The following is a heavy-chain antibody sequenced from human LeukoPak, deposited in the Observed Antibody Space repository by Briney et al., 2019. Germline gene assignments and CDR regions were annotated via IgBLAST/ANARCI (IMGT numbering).Heavy chain of an antibody. CDR3: ARDPYYSSSSPYFDY. Sequence: GESLRLSCAASGFTFSSYSMNWVRQAPGKGLEWVSSISSSSSYIYYADSVKGRFTISRDNAKKSLFLQMNSLRADDTALYYCARDPYYSSSSPYFDYWGQGVLVTVSS. V-gene: IGHV3-21*04. J-gene: IGHJ4*02. CDR2: ISSSSSYI. D-gene: IGHD6-6*01. CDR1: GFTFSSYS.